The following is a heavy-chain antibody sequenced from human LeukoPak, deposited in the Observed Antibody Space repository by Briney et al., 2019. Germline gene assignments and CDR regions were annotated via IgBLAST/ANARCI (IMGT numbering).Heavy chain of an antibody. CDR1: GGSISSSSYY. J-gene: IGHJ3*02. Sequence: SETLSLTCTVSGGSISSSSYYWGWIRQPPGKGLEWIGSIYYSGSTYYSPSLKSRVTISVDMSKNQFSLKLSSVTAADTAVYYCARQRDGYTVVGPFDIWGQGTMVTVSS. D-gene: IGHD5-24*01. V-gene: IGHV4-39*01. CDR2: IYYSGST. CDR3: ARQRDGYTVVGPFDI.